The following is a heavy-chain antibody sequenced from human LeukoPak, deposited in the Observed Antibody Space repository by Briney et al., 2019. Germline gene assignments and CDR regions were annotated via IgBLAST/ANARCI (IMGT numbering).Heavy chain of an antibody. Sequence: PSETLSLTCTVSGGSISSYYWSWIRQPPGKGLEWIGYIYYSGSTNYNPSLKSRVTISVDTSKNQFSLKLSSVTAADTAVYYCARRSRLKEDIVVVPANYYGMDVWGQGTTVTVSS. D-gene: IGHD2-2*01. CDR2: IYYSGST. CDR3: ARRSRLKEDIVVVPANYYGMDV. J-gene: IGHJ6*02. V-gene: IGHV4-59*12. CDR1: GGSISSYY.